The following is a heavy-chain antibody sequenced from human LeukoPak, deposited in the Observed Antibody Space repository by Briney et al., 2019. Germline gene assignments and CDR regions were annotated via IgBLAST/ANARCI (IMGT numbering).Heavy chain of an antibody. V-gene: IGHV4-31*03. CDR2: IYYSGST. D-gene: IGHD5-18*01. CDR1: GGSISSGGYY. J-gene: IGHJ4*02. Sequence: PSQTLSLTCTVSGGSISSGGYYWSWIRQHPGKGLEWIGYIYYSGSTYYNPSLKSRVTISVDTSKNQFSLNLSSVTAADTAVYFCARSGYSYGYDYWGQGTLVTVSS. CDR3: ARSGYSYGYDY.